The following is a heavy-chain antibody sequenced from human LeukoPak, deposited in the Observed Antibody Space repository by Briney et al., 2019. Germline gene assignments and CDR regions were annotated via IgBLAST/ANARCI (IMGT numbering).Heavy chain of an antibody. V-gene: IGHV3-53*01. CDR1: GFTVSSNS. CDR2: VYSGGTT. D-gene: IGHD5-18*01. J-gene: IGHJ4*02. Sequence: GGSLRLSCAASGFTVSSNSMSWVRQAPGEGLEWVSVVYSGGTTYYADSVKGRFTISRDNSKNTLYLQMNSLRAEDTAVYYCASRGYTYGSHLDYWGQGTLVTVSS. CDR3: ASRGYTYGSHLDY.